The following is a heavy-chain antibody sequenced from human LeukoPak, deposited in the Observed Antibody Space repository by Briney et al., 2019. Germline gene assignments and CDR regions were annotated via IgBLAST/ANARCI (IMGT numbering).Heavy chain of an antibody. CDR2: ITNSGDST. J-gene: IGHJ3*02. CDR1: GFTFSTYA. Sequence: GGSLRLSCAASGFTFSTYAMSWVRQSPGKGLEWFSGITNSGDSTYYAASMKGRITISRDNPKNTLYLQMNSLRAEDTAVYYCARLGEWLVYDAFHIWGQGTMVTVSS. D-gene: IGHD6-19*01. V-gene: IGHV3-23*01. CDR3: ARLGEWLVYDAFHI.